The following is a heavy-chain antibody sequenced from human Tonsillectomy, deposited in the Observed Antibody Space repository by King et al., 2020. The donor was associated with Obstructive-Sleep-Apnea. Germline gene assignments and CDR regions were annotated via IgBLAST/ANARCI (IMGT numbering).Heavy chain of an antibody. CDR1: GGSVSSGSYY. D-gene: IGHD3-16*01. CDR2: IYYSGST. V-gene: IGHV4-61*01. J-gene: IGHJ4*02. Sequence: QLQESGPGLVKPSETLSLTCTVSGGSVSSGSYYWSWIRQPPGKGLEWIGYIYYSGSTNYNPSPKSRGTISVETSKNQFSLKLSSVTAADTAVYYCARVGVWGSSTGGCVDYWGQGTLVTVSS. CDR3: ARVGVWGSSTGGCVDY.